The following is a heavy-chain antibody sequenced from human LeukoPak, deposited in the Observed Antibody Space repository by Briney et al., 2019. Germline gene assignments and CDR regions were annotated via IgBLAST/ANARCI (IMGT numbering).Heavy chain of an antibody. V-gene: IGHV1-2*02. CDR2: INPNSGGT. CDR1: GYTFTGYY. D-gene: IGHD3-10*01. Sequence: GASVKVSCKASGYTFTGYYMHWVRQAPGQGLEWMGWINPNSGGTNYAQKFQGRVTMTRDTSISTAYMELSRLRSDDTAVYYCARVFERFGELHYYYMDVWGKGTTVTVSS. J-gene: IGHJ6*03. CDR3: ARVFERFGELHYYYMDV.